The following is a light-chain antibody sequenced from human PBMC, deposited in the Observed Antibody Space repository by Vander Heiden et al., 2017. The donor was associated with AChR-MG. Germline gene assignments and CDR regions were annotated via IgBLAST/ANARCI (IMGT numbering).Light chain of an antibody. CDR1: QSISSW. J-gene: IGKJ1*01. Sequence: DIQMTQSPSTLSASLGDRVTITCRASQSISSWLAWYQQKPGKAPKVLIYKASTLESGVPSRFSGSGSGTEFTLTISSLQPDDFATYYCQHYNTYPWTFGQGTKVEIK. CDR3: QHYNTYPWT. CDR2: KAS. V-gene: IGKV1-5*03.